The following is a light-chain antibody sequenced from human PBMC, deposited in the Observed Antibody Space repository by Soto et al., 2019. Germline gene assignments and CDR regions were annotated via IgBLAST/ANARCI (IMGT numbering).Light chain of an antibody. CDR1: QSVSSSY. V-gene: IGKV3-20*01. CDR3: QQYGNSPPLT. Sequence: EIVLTQSPGTLSLSPGERATLSCRASQSVSSSYLAWYQQKPGQAPRLLIYGASSRATGIPDRFSGSGSGTDFTLTISRLEPVDFAVYYCQQYGNSPPLTFGGGTKVEIK. J-gene: IGKJ4*01. CDR2: GAS.